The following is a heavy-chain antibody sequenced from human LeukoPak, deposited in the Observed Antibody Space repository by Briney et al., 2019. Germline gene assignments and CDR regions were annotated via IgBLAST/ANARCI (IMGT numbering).Heavy chain of an antibody. D-gene: IGHD1-14*01. CDR2: IKCDRRNK. CDR3: SITLSGSGSAYYYDGMDV. V-gene: IGHV3-30*04. J-gene: IGHJ6*02. CDR1: RFTCNRYD. Sequence: PGGSVRLSCAASRFTCNRYDMLWLRQAPGKGLVGGADIKCDRRNKYYTVSVRGRFTISRDNPKITLYLHMNSIRAEDEPGYHCSITLSGSGSAYYYDGMDVAGRGAKATV.